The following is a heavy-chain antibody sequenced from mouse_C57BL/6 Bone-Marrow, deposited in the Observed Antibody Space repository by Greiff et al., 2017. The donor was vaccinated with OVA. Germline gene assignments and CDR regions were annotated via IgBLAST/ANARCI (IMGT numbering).Heavy chain of an antibody. V-gene: IGHV1-59*01. CDR3: ARRRDSSSY. J-gene: IGHJ2*01. CDR2: IDPSDSYT. CDR1: GYTFTSYW. D-gene: IGHD1-1*01. Sequence: VQLQQPGAELVRPGTSVKLSCKASGYTFTSYWMHWVKQRPGQGLEWIGVIDPSDSYTNYNQKFKGKATLTVDKSSSTAYMQLSSLTSEDSAVYYCARRRDSSSYWGQGTTLTVSA.